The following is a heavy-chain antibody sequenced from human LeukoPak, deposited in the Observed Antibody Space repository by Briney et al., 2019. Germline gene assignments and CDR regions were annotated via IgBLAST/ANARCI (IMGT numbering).Heavy chain of an antibody. D-gene: IGHD3-10*01. J-gene: IGHJ4*02. CDR1: GFTFSSYS. V-gene: IGHV3-21*01. CDR2: ISSSSSYI. CDR3: ARNYPVGSTYYGSGSSDY. Sequence: GGSLRLSCAASGFTFSSYSMNWVRQAPGKGLQWVSSISSSSSYIYYADSVKGRFTISRDNAKNSLYLQMNSLRAEDTAVYYCARNYPVGSTYYGSGSSDYWGQGTLVTVSS.